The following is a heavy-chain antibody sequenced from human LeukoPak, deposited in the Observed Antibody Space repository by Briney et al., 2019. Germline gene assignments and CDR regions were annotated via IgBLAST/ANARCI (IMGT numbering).Heavy chain of an antibody. V-gene: IGHV3-74*01. J-gene: IGHJ4*02. Sequence: GGSLRLSCAPSGSTFSSYWMHWVRQAPGKGLVWVSRINTDGSTITYADSVKGRFTISGDNAKNTLYLQMNSLRGEDTAVYFCARERKSSTSMDYWGQGTLVTVSS. CDR3: ARERKSSTSMDY. D-gene: IGHD2-2*01. CDR2: INTDGSTI. CDR1: GSTFSSYW.